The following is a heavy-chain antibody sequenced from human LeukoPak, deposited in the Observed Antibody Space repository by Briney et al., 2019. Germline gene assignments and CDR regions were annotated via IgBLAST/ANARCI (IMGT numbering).Heavy chain of an antibody. D-gene: IGHD2-2*02. V-gene: IGHV3-66*01. CDR3: ARGGHTEADAFDI. CDR2: IYSGGST. CDR1: GFTVSSNY. J-gene: IGHJ3*02. Sequence: GGALRLSCAASGFTVSSNYMSWVRQAPGKGLDWVSVIYSGGSTYYADSVKGRFTISRDNSKNTLYLQMNSLRAEDTAVYYCARGGHTEADAFDIWGQGTMVTVSS.